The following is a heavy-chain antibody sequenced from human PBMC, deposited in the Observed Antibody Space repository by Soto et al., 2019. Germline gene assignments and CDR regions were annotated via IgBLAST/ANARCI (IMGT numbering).Heavy chain of an antibody. J-gene: IGHJ6*02. CDR1: GYTFTSYD. D-gene: IGHD3-16*01. Sequence: ASVKVSCKASGYTFTSYDINWVRQATGQGLEWMGWMNPNSGNTGYAQKFQGRVTMTRNTSISTAYMELSSLRSEDTAVYYCARWESRGEYLPYYYYGMDVWGQGTTVTVSS. V-gene: IGHV1-8*01. CDR2: MNPNSGNT. CDR3: ARWESRGEYLPYYYYGMDV.